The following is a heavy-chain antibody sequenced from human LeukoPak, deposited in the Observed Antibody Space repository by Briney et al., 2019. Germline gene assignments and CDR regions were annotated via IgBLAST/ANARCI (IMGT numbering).Heavy chain of an antibody. J-gene: IGHJ5*02. CDR1: GSRFTSYW. CDR3: ASSPSGSQYNWFDP. D-gene: IGHD1-26*01. V-gene: IGHV5-51*01. Sequence: GESLKISCKGSGSRFTSYWIGWVRRMPGKGLEWMGVFYPGDSDTRYSPSFQGQVTISAAKSMRTACLEWSSLKASDTAMYYCASSPSGSQYNWFDPWGQGTLVTVSS. CDR2: FYPGDSDT.